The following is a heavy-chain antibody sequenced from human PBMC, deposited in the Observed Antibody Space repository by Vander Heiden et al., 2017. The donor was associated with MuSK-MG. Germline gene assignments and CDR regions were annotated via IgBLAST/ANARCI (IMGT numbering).Heavy chain of an antibody. V-gene: IGHV3-49*04. CDR1: GFIFGDYA. CDR2: IRTKTYGGTT. D-gene: IGHD3-22*01. Sequence: LVKPGRSLRLSCTASGFIFGDYAMSCVRQAPGKGLEWVGFIRTKTYGGTTEYAASVKGRFTISRDDSKSIAYLQMNSLKTEDTAVYYCTREIHYYDSSGYYSYYFDYWGQGTLVTVSS. CDR3: TREIHYYDSSGYYSYYFDY. J-gene: IGHJ4*02.